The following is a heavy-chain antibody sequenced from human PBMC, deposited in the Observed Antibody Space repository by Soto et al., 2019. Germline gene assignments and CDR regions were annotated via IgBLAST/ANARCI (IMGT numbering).Heavy chain of an antibody. CDR3: ARGAGYSSGDFDY. CDR2: MNPNSGNT. J-gene: IGHJ4*02. CDR1: GSTFTSYD. D-gene: IGHD5-18*01. Sequence: ASVTVSCKASGSTFTSYDINWVRQATGQGHEWMGWMNPNSGNTGYAQKFQGRVTMTRNTSISTAYMELSSLRSEDTAVYYCARGAGYSSGDFDYWGQGTLVTVSS. V-gene: IGHV1-8*01.